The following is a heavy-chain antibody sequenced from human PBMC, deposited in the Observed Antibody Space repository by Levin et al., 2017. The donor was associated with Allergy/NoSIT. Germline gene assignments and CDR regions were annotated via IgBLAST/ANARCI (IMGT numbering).Heavy chain of an antibody. Sequence: SSETLSLTCTVSGGSISSYYWNWIRQSPGKGLEWIGYIYNSGRTNYNPSLKSRVTISVDTSKNQFSLKLSSVTAADTAVYYCARWYNDYYGVDVWGQGTTVTVSS. CDR1: GGSISSYY. CDR2: IYNSGRT. CDR3: ARWYNDYYGVDV. J-gene: IGHJ6*02. V-gene: IGHV4-59*01. D-gene: IGHD1-14*01.